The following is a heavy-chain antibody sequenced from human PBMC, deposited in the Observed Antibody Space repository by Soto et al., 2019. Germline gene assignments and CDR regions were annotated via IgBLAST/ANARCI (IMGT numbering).Heavy chain of an antibody. CDR2: ISYDGSNK. CDR1: GFTFSSYA. J-gene: IGHJ4*02. Sequence: QVRLVESGGGVVQSGRSLRLSCAASGFTFSSYAMHWVRQAPGKGLEWVAVISYDGSNKYYADSVKGRFTISRDNSKNTLYLQMNSLRAEDTTVYYCASEKPMGVPAAMAVDWGQGTLVTVSS. D-gene: IGHD2-2*01. CDR3: ASEKPMGVPAAMAVD. V-gene: IGHV3-30-3*01.